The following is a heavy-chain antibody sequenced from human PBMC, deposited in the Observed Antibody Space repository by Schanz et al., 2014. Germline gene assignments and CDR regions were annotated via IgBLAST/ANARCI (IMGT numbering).Heavy chain of an antibody. CDR1: GFTFSSYA. CDR3: PRGGRGGSPGRAFDT. V-gene: IGHV3-30*04. Sequence: QVQLVESGGGVVQPGRSLRLSCAASGFTFSSYAVHWVRQAPDKGLVWVAVTSSDGSLKYYADSVKGRFTISRDNSRDPVILKMNTHGGEDTAVYYCPRGGRGGSPGRAFDTGGQGTMVTASS. J-gene: IGHJ3*02. D-gene: IGHD5-12*01. CDR2: TSSDGSLK.